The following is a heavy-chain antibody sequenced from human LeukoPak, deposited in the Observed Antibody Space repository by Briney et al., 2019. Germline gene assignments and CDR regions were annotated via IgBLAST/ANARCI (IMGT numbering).Heavy chain of an antibody. J-gene: IGHJ4*02. D-gene: IGHD2-2*01. Sequence: GGSLRLSCVASGFTFSGSWMTWVRQAPGKGLEWVANMNPDGSGKYYVDSVKGRFTVSRDNAKNSVYLQMNSLRAEETAVYYCARAAYCTSTSCHFSGYAQRPLDSWGQGTLVTVSS. CDR2: MNPDGSGK. V-gene: IGHV3-7*01. CDR3: ARAAYCTSTSCHFSGYAQRPLDS. CDR1: GFTFSGSW.